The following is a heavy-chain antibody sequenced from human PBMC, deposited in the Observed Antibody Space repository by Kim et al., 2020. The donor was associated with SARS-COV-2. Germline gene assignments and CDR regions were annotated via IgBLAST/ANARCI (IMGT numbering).Heavy chain of an antibody. D-gene: IGHD5-18*01. CDR1: GFTFSSYA. CDR3: ARAIGLRELWLYWYFDL. CDR2: ISGSGGST. J-gene: IGHJ2*01. V-gene: IGHV3-23*01. Sequence: GGSLRLSCAASGFTFSSYAMSWVRQAPGKGLEWVSAISGSGGSTYYADSVKGRFTISRDNSKNTLYLQMNSLRAEDTAVYYCARAIGLRELWLYWYFDLWGRGTLVTVSS.